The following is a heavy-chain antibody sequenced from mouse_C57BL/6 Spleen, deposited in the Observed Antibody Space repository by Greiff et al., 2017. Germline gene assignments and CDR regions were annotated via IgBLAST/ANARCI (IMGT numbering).Heavy chain of an antibody. J-gene: IGHJ4*01. V-gene: IGHV5-12*01. CDR3: ARHVRFYARDY. CDR1: GFTFSDYY. CDR2: ISNGGGST. D-gene: IGHD2-14*01. Sequence: EVQLVESGGGLVQPGGSLKLSCAASGFTFSDYYMYWVRQTPEKRLEWVAYISNGGGSTYYPDTVKGRFTISRDNAKNTLYLQMSRLKSEDTAMYYCARHVRFYARDYWGQGTSVTVSS.